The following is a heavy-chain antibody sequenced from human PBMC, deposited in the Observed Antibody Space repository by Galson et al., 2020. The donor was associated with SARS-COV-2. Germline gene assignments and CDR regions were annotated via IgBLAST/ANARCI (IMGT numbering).Heavy chain of an antibody. V-gene: IGHV5-51*01. D-gene: IGHD2-21*01. CDR1: GFTFTTYY. Sequence: KIGESLKISCKASGFTFTTYYIAWVRQMPGKGLEWMGIVSPGDSDTRYSPSFQGQVTISADRSITTAYLQWSSLKASDTAIYYCARGGGGLTRILLYGMDVWGQGTTVTVSS. CDR3: ARGGGGLTRILLYGMDV. J-gene: IGHJ6*02. CDR2: VSPGDSDT.